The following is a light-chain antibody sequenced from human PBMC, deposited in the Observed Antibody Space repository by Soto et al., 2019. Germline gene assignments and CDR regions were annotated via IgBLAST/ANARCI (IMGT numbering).Light chain of an antibody. CDR3: HQYNNLPPDT. J-gene: IGKJ2*01. Sequence: EIVLTQSPGTLSLSPGERATLSCRASQSVSSSYLAWYQQKPGQAPRLLIYGASSRATGIPDRFSGSGSGTDFTLTISRLQSEDFAVYFCHQYNNLPPDTFGQGTKLEIK. CDR2: GAS. V-gene: IGKV3-20*01. CDR1: QSVSSSY.